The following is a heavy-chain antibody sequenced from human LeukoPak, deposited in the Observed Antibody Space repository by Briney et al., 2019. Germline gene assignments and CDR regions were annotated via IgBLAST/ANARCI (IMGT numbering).Heavy chain of an antibody. CDR3: AGGYGSSWSFDH. J-gene: IGHJ4*02. CDR2: MHHSGSS. V-gene: IGHV4-59*01. D-gene: IGHD2-2*01. CDR1: GVSIRSYY. Sequence: SETLSLTCTVFGVSIRSYYWNWVRQSPGRGLEWIGYMHHSGSSHYNPFLKSRVTISVDTSKNHFSLKLNSVTAAYTAVYYCAGGYGSSWSFDHWGQGTLVTVSS.